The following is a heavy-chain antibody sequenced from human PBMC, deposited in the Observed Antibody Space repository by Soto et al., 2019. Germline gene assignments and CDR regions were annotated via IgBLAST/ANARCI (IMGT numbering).Heavy chain of an antibody. CDR2: IIPILGIA. V-gene: IGHV1-69*08. CDR3: AREGIAAAGAREDY. D-gene: IGHD6-13*01. J-gene: IGHJ4*02. Sequence: QVQLVQSGAEVKKPGSSVKVSCKASGGTFSSYTISWVRQAPGQGLEWMGRIIPILGIANYAQKFQGRVTITADKSTSTPYMELSSLRSEDTAVYYCAREGIAAAGAREDYWGQGTLVTLSS. CDR1: GGTFSSYT.